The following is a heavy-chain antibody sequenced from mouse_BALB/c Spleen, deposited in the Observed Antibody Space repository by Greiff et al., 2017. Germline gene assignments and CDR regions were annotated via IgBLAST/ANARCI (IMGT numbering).Heavy chain of an antibody. D-gene: IGHD1-1*01. V-gene: IGHV1-14*01. Sequence: EVKLQESGPELVKPGASVKMSCKASGYTFTSYVMHWVKQKPGQGLEWIGYINPYNDGTKYNEKFKGKATLTSDKSSSTAYMQLSRLTSEDSAVYFCARENGSSLVWYFDVWGAGTTVTVSS. CDR1: GYTFTSYV. J-gene: IGHJ1*01. CDR3: ARENGSSLVWYFDV. CDR2: INPYNDGT.